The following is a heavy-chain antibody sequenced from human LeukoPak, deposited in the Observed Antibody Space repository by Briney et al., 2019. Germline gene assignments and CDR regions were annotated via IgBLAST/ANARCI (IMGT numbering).Heavy chain of an antibody. V-gene: IGHV4-34*01. D-gene: IGHD6-19*01. Sequence: SETLSLTCAVYGGSFSGYYWSWIRQPPGKGLEWIGEINHSGSTNYNQSLKSRVTISVDTSKNQFSLKLSSVTAADTAVYYCARGQGAVAGTGWYFDLWGRGTLVTVSS. CDR2: INHSGST. J-gene: IGHJ2*01. CDR3: ARGQGAVAGTGWYFDL. CDR1: GGSFSGYY.